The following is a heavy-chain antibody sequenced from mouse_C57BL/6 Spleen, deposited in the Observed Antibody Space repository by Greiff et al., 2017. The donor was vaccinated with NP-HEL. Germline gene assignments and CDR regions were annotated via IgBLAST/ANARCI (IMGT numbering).Heavy chain of an antibody. V-gene: IGHV3-1*01. CDR3: ARASSLYAMDY. CDR1: GYSITSGYD. CDR2: ISYSGST. D-gene: IGHD1-1*01. Sequence: EVKLMESGPGMVKPSQSLSLTCTVTGYSITSGYDWHWIRHFPGNKLEWMGYISYSGSTNYDPSLKSRISITHDTSKNHFFLKLNSVTTEDTATYYCARASSLYAMDYWGQGTSVTVSS. J-gene: IGHJ4*01.